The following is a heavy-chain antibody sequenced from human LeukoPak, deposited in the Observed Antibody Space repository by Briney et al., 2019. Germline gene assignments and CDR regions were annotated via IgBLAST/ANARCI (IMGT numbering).Heavy chain of an antibody. CDR3: TTERPGTTVDY. V-gene: IGHV4-38-2*02. J-gene: IGHJ4*02. CDR1: GYSISSGYY. CDR2: IYHSGST. D-gene: IGHD1-1*01. Sequence: SETLSLTCSFSGYSISSGYYWGWIRQPPGQGLEWIGNIYHSGSTYYNPSLKSRVTISVDTSKNQFSLTLTSVTAADTAVYYCTTERPGTTVDYWGQGTLVTVSP.